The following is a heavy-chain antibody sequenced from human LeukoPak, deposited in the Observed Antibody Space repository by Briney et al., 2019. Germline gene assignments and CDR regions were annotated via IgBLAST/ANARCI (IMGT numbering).Heavy chain of an antibody. J-gene: IGHJ4*02. D-gene: IGHD6-13*01. Sequence: GGSLRLSCAASGFTFSSYWMSWVRQAPGKGLEWVANINQDGSEKYYVDSVKGRFTISRDNAKNSLYLQMNSLRAEDTAVYYCATAAAAGQNYFDYWGQGTLVTVSS. CDR2: INQDGSEK. CDR3: ATAAAAGQNYFDY. CDR1: GFTFSSYW. V-gene: IGHV3-7*01.